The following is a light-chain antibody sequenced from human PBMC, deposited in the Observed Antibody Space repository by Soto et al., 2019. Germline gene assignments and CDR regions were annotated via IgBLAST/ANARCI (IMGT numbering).Light chain of an antibody. CDR1: QGIAND. CDR2: AAS. Sequence: DIQMTQSQASLSASVGDRVTFTCRASQGIANDLAWYQQKPTKAPKRLIYAASSLQSGVPSRFSGSGAGTEFTLTISSLQPEDFGTYYCLQHNSYPLTFGGGTTVEI. J-gene: IGKJ4*01. CDR3: LQHNSYPLT. V-gene: IGKV1-17*01.